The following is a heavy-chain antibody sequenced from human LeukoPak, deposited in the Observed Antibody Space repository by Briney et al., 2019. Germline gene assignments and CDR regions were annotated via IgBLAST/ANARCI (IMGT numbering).Heavy chain of an antibody. J-gene: IGHJ6*03. CDR2: YSSGST. Sequence: YSSGSTNYNPSLKIRVTISVDTSKNQFSLKLSSVTAADTAVYYCARDRVGANYYYYYMDVWGKGTTVTVSS. CDR3: ARDRVGANYYYYYMDV. D-gene: IGHD1-26*01. V-gene: IGHV4-59*01.